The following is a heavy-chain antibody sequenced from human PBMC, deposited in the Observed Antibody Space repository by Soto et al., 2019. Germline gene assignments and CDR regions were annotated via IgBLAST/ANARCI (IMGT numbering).Heavy chain of an antibody. V-gene: IGHV3-30*02. J-gene: IGHJ6*02. CDR2: IRYDGSNK. CDR1: GFTFSSYG. Sequence: PGGSLRLSCVTSGFTFSSYGMHWVRQAPGKGLEWLSIIRYDGSNKYYVDPVKGRFTISRDNSNNTLYLEMNNLIAEDTVVYYCARDRTFYGSGXKGMDFWGQGTXVXV. CDR3: ARDRTFYGSGXKGMDF. D-gene: IGHD3-10*01.